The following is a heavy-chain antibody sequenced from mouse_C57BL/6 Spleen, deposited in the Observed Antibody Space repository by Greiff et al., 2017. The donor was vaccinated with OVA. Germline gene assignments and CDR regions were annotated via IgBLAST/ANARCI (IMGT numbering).Heavy chain of an antibody. D-gene: IGHD1-1*01. CDR3: ARAYGSSYRGFDY. CDR2: IDPSDSYT. J-gene: IGHJ2*01. CDR1: GYTFTSYW. V-gene: IGHV1-69*01. Sequence: VQLQQSGAELVMPGASVKLSCKASGYTFTSYWMHWVKQRPGQGLEWIGEIDPSDSYTNYNQKFKGKSTLTVDKSSSTAYMQLSSLTSEDSAVYYCARAYGSSYRGFDYWGQGTTLTVSS.